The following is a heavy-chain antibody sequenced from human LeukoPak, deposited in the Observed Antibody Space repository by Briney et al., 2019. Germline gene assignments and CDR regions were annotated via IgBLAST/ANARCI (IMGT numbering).Heavy chain of an antibody. CDR1: GGTFSSYA. D-gene: IGHD1-26*01. J-gene: IGHJ4*02. CDR3: ASGSYYEVASYYFDY. V-gene: IGHV1-69*13. Sequence: SVKVPCKASGGTFSSYAISWVRQAPGQGLEWMGGIIPIFGTANYAQKFQGRVTITADESTSTAYMELSSLRSEDTAVYYCASGSYYEVASYYFDYWGQGTLVTVSS. CDR2: IIPIFGTA.